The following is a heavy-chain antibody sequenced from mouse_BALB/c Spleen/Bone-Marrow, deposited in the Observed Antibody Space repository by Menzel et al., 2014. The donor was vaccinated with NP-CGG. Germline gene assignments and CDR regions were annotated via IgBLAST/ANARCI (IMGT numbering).Heavy chain of an antibody. Sequence: EVKLVESGGGLVKPGGSLKLSCAASGFTFSSYAMSWVRQTPEKRLEWVATISSGGSYTYYPDSVKGRFTISGDNAKNTLYLQMSSLRSEDTAMYYCARHGGYDDGWFAYWGQGTLATVSA. D-gene: IGHD2-14*01. CDR1: GFTFSSYA. J-gene: IGHJ3*01. CDR2: ISSGGSYT. V-gene: IGHV5-9-3*01. CDR3: ARHGGYDDGWFAY.